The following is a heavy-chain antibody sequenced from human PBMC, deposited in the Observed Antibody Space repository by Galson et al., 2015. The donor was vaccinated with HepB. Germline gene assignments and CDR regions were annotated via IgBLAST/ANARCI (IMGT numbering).Heavy chain of an antibody. D-gene: IGHD3-9*01. CDR3: ARRRKRYFDWLRPGYYYYGMDV. V-gene: IGHV5-51*01. Sequence: QSGAEVKKPGESLKISCKGSGYSFTSYWIGWVRQMPGKGLEWMGIIYPGDSDTRYSPSFQGQVTISADKSISTAYLQWSSLKASDTAMYYCARRRKRYFDWLRPGYYYYGMDVWGQGTTVTVSS. CDR1: GYSFTSYW. CDR2: IYPGDSDT. J-gene: IGHJ6*02.